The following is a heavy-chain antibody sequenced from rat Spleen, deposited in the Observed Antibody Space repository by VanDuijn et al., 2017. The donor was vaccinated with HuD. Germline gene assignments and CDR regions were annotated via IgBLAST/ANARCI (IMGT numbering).Heavy chain of an antibody. V-gene: IGHV5-7*01. CDR2: ISYDGSST. CDR1: GFTFSDYN. Sequence: EVQLVESGGGLVQPGRSLKLSCAASGFTFSDYNMAWVRQAPKKGLEWVATISYDGSSTYYRDSVKGRFTISRDNAKSTLYLQMDSLRSEDTATYYCTRLYYGNWFAFWGQGTLVTVSS. D-gene: IGHD1-6*01. J-gene: IGHJ3*01. CDR3: TRLYYGNWFAF.